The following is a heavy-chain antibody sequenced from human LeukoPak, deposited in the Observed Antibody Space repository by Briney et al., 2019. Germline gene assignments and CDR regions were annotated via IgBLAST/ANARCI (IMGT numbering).Heavy chain of an antibody. D-gene: IGHD3-22*01. CDR3: AREIIYYYDSSGYPDFDY. CDR2: ISSSSSYI. V-gene: IGHV3-21*01. J-gene: IGHJ4*02. CDR1: GFTFSSYS. Sequence: GGSLRLSCAASGFTFSSYSMNWVRQAPGKGLEWVSSISSSSSYIYYADSVKGRFTISRDNAKNSLYLQMNSLRAEDTAVYYCAREIIYYYDSSGYPDFDYWGQGTLVTVSS.